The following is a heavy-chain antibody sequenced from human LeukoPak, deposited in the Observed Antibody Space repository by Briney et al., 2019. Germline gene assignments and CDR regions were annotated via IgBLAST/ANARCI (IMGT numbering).Heavy chain of an antibody. CDR1: GGSFSGYY. Sequence: PSETLSLTCAAYGGSFSGYYWSWIRQPPGRGLEWIGEIKHSGSTNYNPSLKSRVTISVDTSKSQFSLKLSSVTAADTAVYYCARSKRSGCSSTSCLLNWFDPWGQGTLVTVSS. CDR3: ARSKRSGCSSTSCLLNWFDP. D-gene: IGHD2-2*01. J-gene: IGHJ5*02. V-gene: IGHV4-34*01. CDR2: IKHSGST.